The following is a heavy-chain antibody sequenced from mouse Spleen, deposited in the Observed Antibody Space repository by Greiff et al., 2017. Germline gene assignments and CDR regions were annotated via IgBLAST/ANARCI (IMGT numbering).Heavy chain of an antibody. CDR1: GYTFTEYT. CDR2: FYPGSGSI. Sequence: QVQLQQSGAELVKPGASVKLSCKASGYTFTEYTIHWVKQRSGQGLEWIGWFYPGSGSIKYNEKFKDKATLTADKSSSTVYMELSRLTSEDSAVYFCARHEDRGYGYDVRTWFAYWGQGTLVTVSA. V-gene: IGHV1-62-2*01. D-gene: IGHD2-2*01. J-gene: IGHJ3*01. CDR3: ARHEDRGYGYDVRTWFAY.